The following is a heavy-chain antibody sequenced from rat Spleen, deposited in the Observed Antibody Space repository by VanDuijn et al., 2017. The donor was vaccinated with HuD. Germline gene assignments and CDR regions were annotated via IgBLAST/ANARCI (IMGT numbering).Heavy chain of an antibody. Sequence: EVQLVESGGGLVQPGRSLRLSCAASGFTFSDYYMAWVRQAPTKGLEWVASFSYDGGSTYYPDSVKGRFTISRDIANSTLYLQLDSLRSEDTATYYCTTDTFYDGTYYPGGFDYWGQGVMVTVSS. D-gene: IGHD1-12*02. V-gene: IGHV5-20*01. J-gene: IGHJ2*01. CDR2: FSYDGGST. CDR3: TTDTFYDGTYYPGGFDY. CDR1: GFTFSDYY.